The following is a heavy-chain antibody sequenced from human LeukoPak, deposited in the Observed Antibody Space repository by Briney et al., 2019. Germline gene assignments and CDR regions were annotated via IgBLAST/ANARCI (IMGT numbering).Heavy chain of an antibody. CDR2: ISGSGGST. Sequence: PGGSLRLSCAASGFTFSSYAMSGVRQAPGKGLEWVSDISGSGGSTYYADPVKGRFTISRDNSKNTLYLQMNSLRAEDTAVYYCAKVSGLAARSKRNTLNWFDPWGQGTLVTVSS. CDR3: AKVSGLAARSKRNTLNWFDP. V-gene: IGHV3-23*01. D-gene: IGHD6-6*01. J-gene: IGHJ5*02. CDR1: GFTFSSYA.